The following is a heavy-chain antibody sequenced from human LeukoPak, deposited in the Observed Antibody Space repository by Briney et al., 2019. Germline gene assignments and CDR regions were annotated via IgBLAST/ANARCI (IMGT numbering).Heavy chain of an antibody. CDR3: AKTEVSYSSGWFNFDY. V-gene: IGHV3-30-3*02. J-gene: IGHJ4*02. CDR2: ISYDGSNK. Sequence: SGGSLRLSCAASGFTFSSYAMHWVRQAPGKGLEWVAVISYDGSNKCYADSVKGRFTISRDNSKNTLYLQMNSLRAEDTAVYYCAKTEVSYSSGWFNFDYWGQGTLVTVSS. D-gene: IGHD6-19*01. CDR1: GFTFSSYA.